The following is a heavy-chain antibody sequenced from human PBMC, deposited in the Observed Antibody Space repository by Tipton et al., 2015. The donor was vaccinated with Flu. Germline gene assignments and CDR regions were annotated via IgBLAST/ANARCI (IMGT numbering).Heavy chain of an antibody. CDR1: GGSFSGYY. V-gene: IGHV4-34*01. CDR3: ARPGYSSIWLYFQH. D-gene: IGHD6-13*01. Sequence: TLSLTCAVYGGSFSGYYWSWIRQPPGEGLEWIGEINHSGSTNYNPSLKSRVTISVDTSKNQFSLKLSSVTAADTAGYYCARPGYSSIWLYFQHWGQGTLVTVSS. J-gene: IGHJ1*01. CDR2: INHSGST.